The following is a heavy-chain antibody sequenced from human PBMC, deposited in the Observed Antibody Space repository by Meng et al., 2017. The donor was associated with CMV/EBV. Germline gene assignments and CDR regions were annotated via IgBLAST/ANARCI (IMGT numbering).Heavy chain of an antibody. Sequence: KASGYTFTGYYMHWVRQAPGQGLEWMGWINPNSGGTNYAQKFQGRVTMTRDTSISTAYMELSRLGSDDTAVYYCARGVTIFGATGFDPWGQGTLVTVSS. D-gene: IGHD3-3*01. CDR1: GYTFTGYY. CDR2: INPNSGGT. V-gene: IGHV1-2*02. CDR3: ARGVTIFGATGFDP. J-gene: IGHJ5*02.